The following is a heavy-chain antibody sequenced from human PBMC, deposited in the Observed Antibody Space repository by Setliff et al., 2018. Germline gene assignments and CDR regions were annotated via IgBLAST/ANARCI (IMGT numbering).Heavy chain of an antibody. Sequence: ASVKVSCKASGYTFRNYAFAWVRQAPGQGLEWVGWISVYNGDTNYAQKFQGRVTLTTDTSTSTAYMELRSLTSDDSAPYYCARAPSVELVTIRTNSWFTYWGQGTLVTVSS. D-gene: IGHD5-18*01. CDR1: GYTFRNYA. CDR3: ARAPSVELVTIRTNSWFTY. V-gene: IGHV1-18*01. J-gene: IGHJ4*02. CDR2: ISVYNGDT.